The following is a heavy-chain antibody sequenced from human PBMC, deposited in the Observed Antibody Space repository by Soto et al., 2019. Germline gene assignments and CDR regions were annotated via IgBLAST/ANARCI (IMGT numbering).Heavy chain of an antibody. CDR3: ARHVGEQQLSPPYYFDY. V-gene: IGHV4-39*01. D-gene: IGHD6-13*01. J-gene: IGHJ4*02. CDR1: GGSISSSSYY. CDR2: IYYSGST. Sequence: SETLSLTCTVSGGSISSSSYYWGWIRQPPGKGLEWIGSIYYSGSTYYNPSLKSRVTISVDTSKNQFSLKLSSVTAADTAVYYCARHVGEQQLSPPYYFDYWGQGTLVTVSS.